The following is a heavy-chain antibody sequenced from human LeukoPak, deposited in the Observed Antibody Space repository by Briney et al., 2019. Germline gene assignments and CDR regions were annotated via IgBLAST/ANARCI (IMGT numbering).Heavy chain of an antibody. J-gene: IGHJ5*02. Sequence: SETLSLTCAVYGGSFSGYYWSWIRQPPGKGLEWIGEINHSGSTNYNPSLNSRVTISVDTSKNQFSLKLSSVTAADTAVYYCARAEWSGYFNWFDPWGQGTLVTVSS. D-gene: IGHD3-3*01. V-gene: IGHV4-34*01. CDR1: GGSFSGYY. CDR2: INHSGST. CDR3: ARAEWSGYFNWFDP.